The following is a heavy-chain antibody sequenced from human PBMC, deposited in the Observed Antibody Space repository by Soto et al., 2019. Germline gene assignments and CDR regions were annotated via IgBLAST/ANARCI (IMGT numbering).Heavy chain of an antibody. CDR1: GFTFTTYA. D-gene: IGHD3-22*01. J-gene: IGHJ4*02. CDR3: ASPMGEHYDSSGFYSPFEY. V-gene: IGHV3-23*01. Sequence: EVQLLQSGGGLVQPGGSLRLSCAASGFTFTTYAMSWVRQAPGKGLEWVSTISGSGGSTYDADSVKGRFITSRDNSKKTLYLQMNSLRAEDTAVYYCASPMGEHYDSSGFYSPFEYWGQGTLVTVSS. CDR2: ISGSGGST.